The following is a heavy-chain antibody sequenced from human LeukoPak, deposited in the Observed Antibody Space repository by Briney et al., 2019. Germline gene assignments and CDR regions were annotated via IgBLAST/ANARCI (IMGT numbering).Heavy chain of an antibody. D-gene: IGHD2-2*01. Sequence: GASVKVSCKASGYTFTSYGISWVRQAPGQGLEWMGWTSAYNGNTNYAQKLQGRVTMTTDTSTSTAYMELRSLRSDDTAVYYCARDWQRFVVVPAETPFDPWGQGTLVTVSS. CDR1: GYTFTSYG. J-gene: IGHJ5*02. CDR2: TSAYNGNT. V-gene: IGHV1-18*01. CDR3: ARDWQRFVVVPAETPFDP.